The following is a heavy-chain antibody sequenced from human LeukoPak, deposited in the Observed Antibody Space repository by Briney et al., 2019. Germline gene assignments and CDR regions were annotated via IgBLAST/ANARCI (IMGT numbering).Heavy chain of an antibody. CDR3: ARQEPDAVPTAIPYYFDY. D-gene: IGHD2-2*02. V-gene: IGHV4-39*01. J-gene: IGHJ4*02. CDR1: GGSISSSTYY. Sequence: SETLSLTCTVSGGSISSSTYYWGWIRQPPGKGLEWIGSISYSGSTYYNPSLKSRVIISVDSSKNQFSLKVSSVTAADTSVYYCARQEPDAVPTAIPYYFDYWGQGTLVTVSS. CDR2: ISYSGST.